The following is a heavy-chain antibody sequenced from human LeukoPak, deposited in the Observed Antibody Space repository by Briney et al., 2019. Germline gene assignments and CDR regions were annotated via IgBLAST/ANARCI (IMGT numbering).Heavy chain of an antibody. CDR3: ARQAQEGMSAFDY. CDR2: INPNSGGT. J-gene: IGHJ4*02. D-gene: IGHD3-10*01. V-gene: IGHV1-2*02. CDR1: GYTFTGYY. Sequence: ASVKVSCKASGYTFTGYYMHWVRQAPAQGLEWMGWINPNSGGTNYAQKFQGRVTMTRDTSISTAYMELSRLRSDDTAVYYCARQAQEGMSAFDYWGQGTLVTVSS.